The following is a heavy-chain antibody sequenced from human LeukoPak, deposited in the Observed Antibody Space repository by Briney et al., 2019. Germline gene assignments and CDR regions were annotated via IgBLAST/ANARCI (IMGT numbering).Heavy chain of an antibody. CDR2: TYYRSKWIN. CDR1: GDSVSSNSGA. J-gene: IGHJ5*01. V-gene: IGHV6-1*01. CDR3: ARAKAVAATMRWFDS. D-gene: IGHD6-19*01. Sequence: SQTLSLTCAISGDSVSSNSGAWNWIRQSPSRGLEWLGRTYYRSKWINDYAESVKSRITITPDTSKNQFSLQLNSVTPEDTAVYYCARAKAVAATMRWFDSWGQGTLVTVSS.